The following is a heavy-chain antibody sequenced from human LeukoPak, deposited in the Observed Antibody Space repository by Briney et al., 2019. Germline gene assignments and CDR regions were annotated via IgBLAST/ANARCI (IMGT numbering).Heavy chain of an antibody. CDR2: ISPTGSTT. Sequence: GGSLRLSCTASGFSFSGHWMHWARQLPGKGLVWVSRISPTGSTTSYADSVKGRFTISRDNAKNSLYLQMNSLSAEDTALYHCARGTTEYDYWGQGTLVTVSS. V-gene: IGHV3-74*01. J-gene: IGHJ4*02. D-gene: IGHD1-14*01. CDR3: ARGTTEYDY. CDR1: GFSFSGHW.